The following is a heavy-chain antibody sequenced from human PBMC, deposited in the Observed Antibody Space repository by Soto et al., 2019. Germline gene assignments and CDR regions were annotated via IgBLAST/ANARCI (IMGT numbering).Heavy chain of an antibody. D-gene: IGHD6-13*01. Sequence: WGALRLSCASSGFTFTDYALSWVRQAPGKGLEWAATISGIGGSTYLADSVKGRLSISRDNSKNTVSLLMNSLRAEDTAVYFCARGSSGYISSWYYFDYWGRGTLVTVSS. CDR3: ARGSSGYISSWYYFDY. CDR2: ISGIGGST. V-gene: IGHV3-23*01. CDR1: GFTFTDYA. J-gene: IGHJ4*02.